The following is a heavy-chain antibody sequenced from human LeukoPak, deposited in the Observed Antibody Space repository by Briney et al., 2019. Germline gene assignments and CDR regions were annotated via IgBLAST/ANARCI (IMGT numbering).Heavy chain of an antibody. V-gene: IGHV1-2*02. Sequence: ASVKVSCKASGYTFSGHYMHWVRQAPGQGLEWMGWIYPNSGGTNYAQKFQGRVTMTRDTPISTAYMELRRLKSDDTAMYYCARVVGFGDYPFDYWGQGTLVTVSS. CDR2: IYPNSGGT. CDR1: GYTFSGHY. CDR3: ARVVGFGDYPFDY. D-gene: IGHD4-17*01. J-gene: IGHJ4*02.